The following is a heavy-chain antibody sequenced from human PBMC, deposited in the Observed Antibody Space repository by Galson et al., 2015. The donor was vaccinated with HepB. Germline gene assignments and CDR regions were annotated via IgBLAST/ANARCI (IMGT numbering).Heavy chain of an antibody. J-gene: IGHJ4*02. CDR1: GFTFSSYS. V-gene: IGHV3-48*02. CDR2: ITSSSSTI. Sequence: SLRLSCAASGFTFSSYSMNWVRQAPGKGLEWVSYITSSSSTIYYADSVMGRFTISRDNAKNSLYLQMNSLRDEDTAVYYCASEYSYAGGFDYWGQGTLVTVSS. D-gene: IGHD5-18*01. CDR3: ASEYSYAGGFDY.